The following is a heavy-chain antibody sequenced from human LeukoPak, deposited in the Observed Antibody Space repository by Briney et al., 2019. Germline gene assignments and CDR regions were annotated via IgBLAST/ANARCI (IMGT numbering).Heavy chain of an antibody. CDR3: ATRGY. D-gene: IGHD3-10*01. CDR2: IYNSGSN. V-gene: IGHV4-59*08. J-gene: IGHJ4*02. Sequence: SETLSLTCTVSGGSISSDYWQWIRQPPGTGLEWIGYIYNSGSNNYNPSLKSRVNISIDTSKNQFSLKLTSVTAADTAVYYCATRGYWGQGTLVTVSS. CDR1: GGSISSDY.